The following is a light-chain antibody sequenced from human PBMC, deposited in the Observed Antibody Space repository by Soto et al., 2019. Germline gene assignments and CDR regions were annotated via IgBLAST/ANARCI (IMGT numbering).Light chain of an antibody. Sequence: DIQMTQSPSSLSASVGDRVTITCRASQSISTYLNWYQQKSGIAPKLLIYAASTLQSGVPSRFSGGGSGRDFILTISSRQSEDSATYYCQQSNKIPRTFGQGTKVQI. CDR2: AAS. J-gene: IGKJ1*01. CDR3: QQSNKIPRT. CDR1: QSISTY. V-gene: IGKV1-39*01.